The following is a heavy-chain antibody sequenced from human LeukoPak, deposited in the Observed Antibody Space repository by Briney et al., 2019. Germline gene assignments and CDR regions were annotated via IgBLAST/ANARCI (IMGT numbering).Heavy chain of an antibody. J-gene: IGHJ6*02. CDR3: ARDRGWFGEFSLRQYYYGMDV. D-gene: IGHD3-10*01. V-gene: IGHV3-33*01. Sequence: GGSLRPSCAASGFTFSSYGMHWVRQAPGKGLEWVAVIWYDGSNKYYADSVKGRFTISRDNSKNTLYLQMNSLRAEDTAVYYCARDRGWFGEFSLRQYYYGMDVWGQGTTVTVSS. CDR2: IWYDGSNK. CDR1: GFTFSSYG.